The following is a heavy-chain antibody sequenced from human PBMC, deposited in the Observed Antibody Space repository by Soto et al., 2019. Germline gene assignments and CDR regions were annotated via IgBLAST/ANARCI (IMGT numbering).Heavy chain of an antibody. CDR2: ISNSGSTI. J-gene: IGHJ3*02. Sequence: GGSLRLSCAASGFTFSDYYMSWIRQAPGKGLEWVSYISNSGSTIYYADSVRGRFTISRDNAKNSLYLQMNSLRAEDTAVYYCARRFRFLEWGSEAFDIWGQGTMVTVSS. CDR3: ARRFRFLEWGSEAFDI. D-gene: IGHD3-3*01. V-gene: IGHV3-11*01. CDR1: GFTFSDYY.